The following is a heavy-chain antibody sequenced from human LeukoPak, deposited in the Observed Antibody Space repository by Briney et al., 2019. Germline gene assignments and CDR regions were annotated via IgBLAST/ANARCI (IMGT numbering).Heavy chain of an antibody. CDR2: INPSGGST. CDR1: GGTFISYA. CDR3: ASSYYDSSGYYLAY. V-gene: IGHV1-46*01. Sequence: ASVKVSCKASGGTFISYAISWVRQAPGQGLEWMGIINPSGGSTSYAQKFQGRVTMTRDTSTSTVYMELSSLRSEDTAVYYCASSYYDSSGYYLAYWGQGTLVTVSS. J-gene: IGHJ4*02. D-gene: IGHD3-22*01.